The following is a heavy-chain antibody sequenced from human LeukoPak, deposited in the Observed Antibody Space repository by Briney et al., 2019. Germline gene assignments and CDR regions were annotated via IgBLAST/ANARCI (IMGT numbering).Heavy chain of an antibody. V-gene: IGHV4-39*07. CDR2: VSYSGTV. CDR1: GASISSDEYY. Sequence: SETLSLTCTVSGASISSDEYYWGWIRQSPGKGLEWIASVSYSGTVYYNPSLESRVTISVDTSKNQFSLKLSSVTAADTAVYYCARNPLGYCSGGSCPGWFDPWGQGTLVTVSS. CDR3: ARNPLGYCSGGSCPGWFDP. D-gene: IGHD2-15*01. J-gene: IGHJ5*02.